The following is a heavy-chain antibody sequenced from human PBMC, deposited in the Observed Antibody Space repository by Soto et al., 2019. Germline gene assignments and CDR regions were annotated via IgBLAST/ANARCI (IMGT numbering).Heavy chain of an antibody. J-gene: IGHJ4*02. D-gene: IGHD3-9*01. CDR1: GGSFSGYY. CDR2: INHSGST. CDR3: ARAPKLRYFDWLLLYYFDY. V-gene: IGHV4-34*01. Sequence: SETLSLTCAVYGGSFSGYYLSWIRQPPGKGLEWIGEINHSGSTNYNPSLKSRVTISVDTSKNQFSLKLSSVTAADTAVYYCARAPKLRYFDWLLLYYFDYWGQGTLVTVSS.